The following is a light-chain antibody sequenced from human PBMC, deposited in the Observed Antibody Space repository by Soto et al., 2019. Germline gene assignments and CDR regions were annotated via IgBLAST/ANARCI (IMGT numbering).Light chain of an antibody. V-gene: IGKV1-12*01. CDR1: QTINSW. J-gene: IGKJ4*02. CDR3: QQTNSFPLT. Sequence: IQMTQSPSSVPASVGDRVTITCRASQTINSWLAWYQQKPGKDPKLLIYASSSLQGGVPSRFSGSGSGTDFSLTITSLQPEDFATYYCQQTNSFPLTFGGGTKVDIK. CDR2: ASS.